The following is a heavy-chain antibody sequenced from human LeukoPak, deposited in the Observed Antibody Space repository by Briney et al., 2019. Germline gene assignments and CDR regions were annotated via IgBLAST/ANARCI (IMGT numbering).Heavy chain of an antibody. D-gene: IGHD2-8*02. CDR3: AKSSTGSRPVYYYMDV. CDR1: GFTFSNYA. CDR2: ITDSRGDT. V-gene: IGHV3-23*01. J-gene: IGHJ6*03. Sequence: GGSLRLSCAASGFTFSNYAMSWVRQAPGKGLEWVSTITDSRGDTNYAASVKGRFTISRDNSKNTLYLQMNSLRAEDTAVYYCAKSSTGSRPVYYYMDVWGKGTTVTVSS.